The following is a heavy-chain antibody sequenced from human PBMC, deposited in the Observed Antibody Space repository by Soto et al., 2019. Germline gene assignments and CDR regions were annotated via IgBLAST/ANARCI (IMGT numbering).Heavy chain of an antibody. CDR1: GGTFSTYP. CDR2: IIPKFGTT. J-gene: IGHJ5*02. Sequence: QVQLVQSGAEVKKPWSSVKVSCKASGGTFSTYPINWVRQAPGQGLEYMGGIIPKFGTTNYAQKFRGTVTITADESTSTAYMELNNLRSDDTAVYYCARGASNSTGWYSWFDPWGQGTLVTVSS. D-gene: IGHD6-19*01. CDR3: ARGASNSTGWYSWFDP. V-gene: IGHV1-69*01.